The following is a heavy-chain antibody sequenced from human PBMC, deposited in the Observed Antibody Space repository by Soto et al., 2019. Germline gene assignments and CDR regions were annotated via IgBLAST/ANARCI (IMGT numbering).Heavy chain of an antibody. J-gene: IGHJ4*02. CDR2: ISYDGSNQ. V-gene: IGHV3-30*18. CDR3: AKDQASGQGSFDS. Sequence: GGSLRLSCAASGFTFNIYGMHWVRQAPDKGLEWVALISYDGSNQYYADSVKGRFTISRDNSKNTLFLQMNSLRADDTAVYYCAKDQASGQGSFDSWGQGTLVTAPQ. CDR1: GFTFNIYG.